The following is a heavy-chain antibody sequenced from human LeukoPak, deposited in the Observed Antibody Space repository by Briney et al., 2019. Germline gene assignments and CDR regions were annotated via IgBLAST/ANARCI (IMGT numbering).Heavy chain of an antibody. D-gene: IGHD6-6*01. CDR1: GYTFTSYD. V-gene: IGHV1-8*03. CDR3: ARTGGVAARQASRWFDP. J-gene: IGHJ5*02. Sequence: ASVKVSCKASGYTFTSYDINWVRQATGQGLEWMGWMNPNSGNTGYAQKFQGRVTITRNTSISTAYMELSSLRSEDTAVYYCARTGGVAARQASRWFDPWGQGTLVTVSS. CDR2: MNPNSGNT.